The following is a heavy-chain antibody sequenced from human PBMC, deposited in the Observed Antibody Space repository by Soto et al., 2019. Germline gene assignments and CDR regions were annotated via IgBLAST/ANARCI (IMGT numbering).Heavy chain of an antibody. CDR2: ISTSGSDT. CDR1: GFTFSNYA. J-gene: IGHJ4*02. CDR3: ANLPRYHTPYS. V-gene: IGHV3-23*01. Sequence: EVQLLDSGGGLVQPGGSLRLSCAASGFTFSNYAMSWVRQAPGKGLEWVSTISTSGSDTYYAVSVKGRLTLSSDNSKKPLLLHRKSPGAADTAIHYCANLPRYHTPYSWGQGTLVTVSS. D-gene: IGHD2-2*01.